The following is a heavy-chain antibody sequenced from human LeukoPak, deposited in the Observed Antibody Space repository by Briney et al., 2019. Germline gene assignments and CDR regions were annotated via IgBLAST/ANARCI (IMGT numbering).Heavy chain of an antibody. CDR3: ARDLSPYYDILTDYQNPLY. J-gene: IGHJ4*02. Sequence: ASVKVSCKASGYTFTDYTIHWVRQAPGQRLEWMGWINAGNGNTKYSQEFPGRVTISRDTSANTAYMELSSLRSEDTAVYYCARDLSPYYDILTDYQNPLYRGQGTLVTVSS. CDR1: GYTFTDYT. CDR2: INAGNGNT. V-gene: IGHV1-3*01. D-gene: IGHD3-9*01.